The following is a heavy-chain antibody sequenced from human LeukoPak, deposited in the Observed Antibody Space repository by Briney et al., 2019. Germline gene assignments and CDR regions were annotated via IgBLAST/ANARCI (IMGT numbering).Heavy chain of an antibody. V-gene: IGHV3-30*18. J-gene: IGHJ4*02. Sequence: PGGSLRRSCSASGFTFSSNGMLWVRQAPGRGLEWVALVSYDGSRTYYADSVKGRFTISRDDSKNTVYLQMNSLRAEDTAVYYCAKDRRWSFDYWGQGTLVTVSS. CDR3: AKDRRWSFDY. CDR2: VSYDGSRT. D-gene: IGHD5-24*01. CDR1: GFTFSSNG.